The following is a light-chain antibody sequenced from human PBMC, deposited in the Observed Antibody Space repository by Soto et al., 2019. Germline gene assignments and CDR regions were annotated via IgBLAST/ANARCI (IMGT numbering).Light chain of an antibody. CDR3: PHYGSSPHT. J-gene: IGKJ2*01. V-gene: IGKV3-20*01. CDR1: QSVSSSY. Sequence: EIVLTQSPGTLSLSPGERATLSCRASQSVSSSYLAWYQQKPGQAPRLLIYGASSRATGIPDRFSGSGSGTDFTLTISRLEPEDFAVYYCPHYGSSPHTFGQGTKLEIK. CDR2: GAS.